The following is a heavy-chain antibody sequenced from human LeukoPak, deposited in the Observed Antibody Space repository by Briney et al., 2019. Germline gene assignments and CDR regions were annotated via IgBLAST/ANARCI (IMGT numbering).Heavy chain of an antibody. J-gene: IGHJ4*02. V-gene: IGHV3-21*01. Sequence: GGSLRLSCAASGFTFSSYSMNWVRQAPGKGLEWVSSISRSSSYIYYADSVKGRFTISRDNAKNSLYLQMNSLRAEDTAVYYCARAPLSSYCSSTSCYINYWGQGTLVTVSS. D-gene: IGHD2-2*02. CDR1: GFTFSSYS. CDR3: ARAPLSSYCSSTSCYINY. CDR2: ISRSSSYI.